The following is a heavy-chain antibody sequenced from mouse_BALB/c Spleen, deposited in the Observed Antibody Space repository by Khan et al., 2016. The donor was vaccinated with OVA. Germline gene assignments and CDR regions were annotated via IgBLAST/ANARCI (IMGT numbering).Heavy chain of an antibody. CDR2: ISSSGST. V-gene: IGHV3-2*02. D-gene: IGHD2-3*01. J-gene: IGHJ4*01. CDR1: GYSITSDYA. Sequence: EVQLQESGPGLVKPSQSLSLTCTVTGYSITSDYAWNWIRQFPGNKLEWMGYISSSGSTNYNPALKSRISITRDTSKNQFLLQLNSVTTEDTATYYCARDGSRYNYAMDYWGQGTSVTVSS. CDR3: ARDGSRYNYAMDY.